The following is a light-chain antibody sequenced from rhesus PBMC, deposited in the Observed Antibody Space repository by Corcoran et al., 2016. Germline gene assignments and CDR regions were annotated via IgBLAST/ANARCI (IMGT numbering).Light chain of an antibody. V-gene: IGKV3-42*01. J-gene: IGKJ4*01. Sequence: EIVMTQSPATLSLSPGERATLSCRASQSVSSSLAWYQQQPGQAPQLLIYGASSRATGIPDRCSGSGSGTEFTLPISSLGPEDVGVYYCQQDYSWPLTFGGGTKVELK. CDR2: GAS. CDR1: QSVSSS. CDR3: QQDYSWPLT.